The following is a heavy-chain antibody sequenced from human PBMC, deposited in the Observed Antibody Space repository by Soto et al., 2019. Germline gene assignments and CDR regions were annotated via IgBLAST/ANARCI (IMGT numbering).Heavy chain of an antibody. CDR2: IKQDGSEK. CDR1: GCTCIGFG. V-gene: IGHV3-7*05. D-gene: IGHD3-10*01. Sequence: PGGSLRVSWAAVGCTCIGFGRSRVRQAPGKGLEWVANIKQDGSEKYYVDSVKGRFTISRDNAKNSLYLQMNSLRAEDTAVYYCARDDQLLWFGELRGNYFDYWRQGTLVTVSS. J-gene: IGHJ4*02. CDR3: ARDDQLLWFGELRGNYFDY.